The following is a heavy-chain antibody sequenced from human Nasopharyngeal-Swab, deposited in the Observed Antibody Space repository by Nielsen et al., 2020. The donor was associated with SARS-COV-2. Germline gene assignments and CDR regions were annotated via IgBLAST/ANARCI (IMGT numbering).Heavy chain of an antibody. CDR3: ARRSGYYYDSSGPGLDAFDI. J-gene: IGHJ3*02. V-gene: IGHV3-30-3*01. CDR1: GFTFSSYA. Sequence: GGSLRLSCAASGFTFSSYAMHWVRQAPGKGLEWVAVISYDGSNKYYADSVKGRFTISRDNSKNTLYLQMNSLRAEDTAVYYCARRSGYYYDSSGPGLDAFDIWGQGTMVTVSS. D-gene: IGHD3-22*01. CDR2: ISYDGSNK.